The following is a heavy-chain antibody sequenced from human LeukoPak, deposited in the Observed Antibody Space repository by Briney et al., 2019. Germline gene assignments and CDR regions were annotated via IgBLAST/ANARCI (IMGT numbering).Heavy chain of an antibody. CDR3: ARDEYGSGDYYYYYMDV. CDR2: IYYSGST. V-gene: IGHV4-39*07. D-gene: IGHD3-10*01. J-gene: IGHJ6*03. CDR1: GGSISSSSYY. Sequence: SETLSLTCTVSGGSISSSSYYWGWIRQPPGKGLEWIGSIYYSGSTYYNPSLKSRVTISVDTSKNQFSLKLSSVTAADTAVYYCARDEYGSGDYYYYYMDVWGKGTTVTVSS.